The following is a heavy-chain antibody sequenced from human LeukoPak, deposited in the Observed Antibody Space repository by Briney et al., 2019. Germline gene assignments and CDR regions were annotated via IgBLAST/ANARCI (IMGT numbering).Heavy chain of an antibody. CDR1: GFIFSSYG. D-gene: IGHD5-18*01. CDR3: ARAHSSDTAMVTLDY. CDR2: ISSSSSYI. V-gene: IGHV3-21*01. J-gene: IGHJ4*02. Sequence: GGSLRLSCAASGFIFSSYGMHWVRHAPGKGLELVSSISSSSSYIYYADSVKGRFTISRDNAKNSLYLQMNSLRAEDTAVYYCARAHSSDTAMVTLDYWGQGPLVTVSS.